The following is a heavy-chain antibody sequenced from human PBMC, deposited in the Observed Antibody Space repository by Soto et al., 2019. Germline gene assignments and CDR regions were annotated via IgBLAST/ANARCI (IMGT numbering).Heavy chain of an antibody. CDR3: AKDSGGYDLGGGY. V-gene: IGHV3-23*01. D-gene: IGHD5-12*01. J-gene: IGHJ4*02. Sequence: EVQLLESGGGLVQPGGSLRLSCAASGFTFSSYAMSWVRQAPGKGLEWVSAISGSGGSTYYADSVKGRFTISRDNSKNTLYLQMNSLRAKDTAVYYCAKDSGGYDLGGGYWGQGTLVTVSS. CDR2: ISGSGGST. CDR1: GFTFSSYA.